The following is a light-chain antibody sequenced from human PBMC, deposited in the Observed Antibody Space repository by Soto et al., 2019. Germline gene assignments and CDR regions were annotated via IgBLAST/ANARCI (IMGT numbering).Light chain of an antibody. CDR1: ESLLHSIGYND. CDR3: NQGLDSPT. V-gene: IGKV2-28*01. Sequence: DIVMTPSPLSLSVTPGEPASISCRSSESLLHSIGYNDLDWYLQKPGQSPQLLIYLGSHRASGGSDRFDGSGSGKALTLTISRVEAHQVGVYSCNQGLDSPTFGKVTKV. J-gene: IGKJ1*01. CDR2: LGS.